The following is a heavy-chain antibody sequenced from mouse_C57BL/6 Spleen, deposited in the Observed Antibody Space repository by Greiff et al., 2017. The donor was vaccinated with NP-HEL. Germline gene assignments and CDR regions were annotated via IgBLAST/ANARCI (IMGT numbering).Heavy chain of an antibody. J-gene: IGHJ3*01. CDR2: IYPGDGDT. CDR1: GYAFSSSW. Sequence: QVQLQQSGPELVKPGASVKISCKASGYAFSSSWMNWVKQRPGKGLEWIGRIYPGDGDTNYNGKFKGKATLTADKSSSTAYMQLSSLTSEDSAVYFCARWSSGYDPTAWFAYWGQGTLVTVSA. CDR3: ARWSSGYDPTAWFAY. D-gene: IGHD3-2*02. V-gene: IGHV1-82*01.